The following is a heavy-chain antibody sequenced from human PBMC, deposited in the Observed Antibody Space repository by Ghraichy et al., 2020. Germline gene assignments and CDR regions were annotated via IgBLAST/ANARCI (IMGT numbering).Heavy chain of an antibody. CDR2: IIPIFGTA. CDR3: AIYDKRWLQGSFDY. D-gene: IGHD5-24*01. CDR1: GGTFSSYA. J-gene: IGHJ4*02. V-gene: IGHV1-69*13. Sequence: SVKVSCKASGGTFSSYAISWVRQAPGQGLEWMGGIIPIFGTANYAQKFQGRVTITADESTSTAYMELSSLRSEDTAVYYCAIYDKRWLQGSFDYWGQGTLVTVSS.